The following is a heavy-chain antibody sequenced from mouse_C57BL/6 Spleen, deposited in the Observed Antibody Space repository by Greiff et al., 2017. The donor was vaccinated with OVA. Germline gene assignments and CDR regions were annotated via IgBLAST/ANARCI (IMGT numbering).Heavy chain of an antibody. J-gene: IGHJ3*01. D-gene: IGHD3-2*02. Sequence: VQVVESGPELVKPGASVKISCKASGYAFSSSWMNWVKQRPGKGLEWIGRIYPGDGDTNYNGKFKGKATLTADKSSSTAYMQLSSLTSEDSAVYFCATQDSSGYVLAYWGQGTLVTVSA. CDR3: ATQDSSGYVLAY. CDR2: IYPGDGDT. CDR1: GYAFSSSW. V-gene: IGHV1-82*01.